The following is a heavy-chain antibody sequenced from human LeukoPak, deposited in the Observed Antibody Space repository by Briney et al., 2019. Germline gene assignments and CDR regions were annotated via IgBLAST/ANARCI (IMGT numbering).Heavy chain of an antibody. J-gene: IGHJ6*03. CDR3: ARVTSSGYYYYYMDV. CDR1: GGSISSGSYY. V-gene: IGHV4-61*02. CDR2: IYTSGST. D-gene: IGHD3-22*01. Sequence: SETLSLTCTVSGGSISSGSYYWSWIRQPAGKGLEWIGRIYTSGSTNYNPSLKSRVTISVDTSQNQFSLKLSSVTAADTAVHYCARVTSSGYYYYYMDVWGKGTTVTVSS.